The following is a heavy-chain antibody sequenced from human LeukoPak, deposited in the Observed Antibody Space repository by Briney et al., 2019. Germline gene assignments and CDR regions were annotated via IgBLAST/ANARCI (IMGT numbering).Heavy chain of an antibody. CDR3: AREYDSSGYSYYGMDV. D-gene: IGHD3-22*01. CDR1: GYTFTGYY. Sequence: ASVKVSCKASGYTFTGYYMHWGPQAPGQGLGWMGWINPNRGGTNYAQKLQGRVTMTRDTSISTAYMELSRLRSDDTAVYYCAREYDSSGYSYYGMDVWGQGTTVTVSS. J-gene: IGHJ6*02. V-gene: IGHV1-2*02. CDR2: INPNRGGT.